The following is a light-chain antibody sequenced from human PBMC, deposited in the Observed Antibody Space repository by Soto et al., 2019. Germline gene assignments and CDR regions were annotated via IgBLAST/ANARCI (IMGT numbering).Light chain of an antibody. V-gene: IGLV2-14*03. CDR2: DVS. CDR3: SSYSSTNTHV. J-gene: IGLJ1*01. CDR1: SSDVGGYNY. Sequence: QSALTQPASVSGSPGQSITISCTGTSSDVGGYNYVSWYQQHPGKAPKLMIYDVSNRPSGVSNRFSGSKSGNTASLTLSGLQAEDEADYYCSSYSSTNTHVFGTGTKLTVL.